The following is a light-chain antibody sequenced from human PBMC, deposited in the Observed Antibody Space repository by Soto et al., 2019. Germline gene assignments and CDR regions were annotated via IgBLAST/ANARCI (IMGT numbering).Light chain of an antibody. J-gene: IGKJ5*01. CDR2: GAS. Sequence: EIVLTQSPGTLSLSPGERATLSCRASQSVSSGYLAWYQQKPGRAPRLLIFGASRRATGIPDRFSGSGSGTVFTLAISRLEPEDFAVYYCQQYSGSPLTFGQGTRLEIK. V-gene: IGKV3-20*01. CDR1: QSVSSGY. CDR3: QQYSGSPLT.